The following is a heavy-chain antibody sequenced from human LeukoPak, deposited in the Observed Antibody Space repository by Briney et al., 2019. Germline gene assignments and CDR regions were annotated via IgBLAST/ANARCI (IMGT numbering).Heavy chain of an antibody. CDR2: IKGKGDGGTT. J-gene: IGHJ4*02. D-gene: IGHD3-22*01. CDR1: GFSLSAAW. CDR3: SLYHDSGGRPKRYDH. V-gene: IGHV3-15*01. Sequence: GGSLRLSCAASGFSLSAAWMKWVRQAPGKGLERIGRIKGKGDGGTTDYAAPVKGRFSISRDDSTNTLFLQMSSLQTEDKGIYYCSLYHDSGGRPKRYDHWGQGTLVTVSS.